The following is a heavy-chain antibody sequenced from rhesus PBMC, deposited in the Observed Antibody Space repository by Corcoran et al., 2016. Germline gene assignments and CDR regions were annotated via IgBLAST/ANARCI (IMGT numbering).Heavy chain of an antibody. CDR3: AKGIAAAGTNY. CDR2: INSGGGST. Sequence: EVQLVESGGGLAKPGGSLRLSCAAAGFTFSSYLMNWVRQPPGKGLEWIAAINSGGGSTYYADSVKGRFTISRDNSKNTLSLQMNSLRAEDTAVYYCAKGIAAAGTNYWGQGVLVTVSS. CDR1: GFTFSSYL. J-gene: IGHJ4*01. D-gene: IGHD6-25*01. V-gene: IGHV3S42*01.